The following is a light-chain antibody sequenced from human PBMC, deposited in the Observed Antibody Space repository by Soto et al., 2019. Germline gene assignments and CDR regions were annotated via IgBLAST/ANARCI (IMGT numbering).Light chain of an antibody. V-gene: IGLV2-18*02. CDR2: EVS. J-gene: IGLJ2*01. CDR1: SSDVGSYNR. Sequence: QSALTQPPSVSGSPGQSVTISCTGTSSDVGSYNRVSWYQQPPGTAPKLMIYEVSNRPSGVPDRVSGSKSGNTASLTISGLQAEDEADYYCSSYTSSSTVVFGGGTQLTVL. CDR3: SSYTSSSTVV.